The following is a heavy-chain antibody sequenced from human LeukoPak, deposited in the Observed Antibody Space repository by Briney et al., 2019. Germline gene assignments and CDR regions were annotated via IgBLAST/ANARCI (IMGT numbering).Heavy chain of an antibody. CDR3: ARGRCSSTSCYGRSDY. V-gene: IGHV1-69*05. CDR1: GGTFSSYA. D-gene: IGHD2-2*01. Sequence: SVKVSCKASGGTFSSYAISWVRQAPGQGLEWMGRIIPIFGTANYAQKFQGRVTITTDESTSTAYMELSSLRSEDTAVYYCARGRCSSTSCYGRSDYWGQGTLVTVSS. CDR2: IIPIFGTA. J-gene: IGHJ4*02.